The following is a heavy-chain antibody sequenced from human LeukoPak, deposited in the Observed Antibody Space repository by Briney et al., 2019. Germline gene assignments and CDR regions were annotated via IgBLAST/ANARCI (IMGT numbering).Heavy chain of an antibody. CDR3: AREVVVVPDYYYYGLDV. J-gene: IGHJ6*02. Sequence: PGGSLRLSCAASGFTFSYYGMHWVRQAPGKGLEWVVVISYDGSNEYYADSVKGRFTISRDNSKNTLYLQMSSLRAEDTAVYYCAREVVVVPDYYYYGLDVWGQGTTVTVSS. CDR1: GFTFSYYG. CDR2: ISYDGSNE. D-gene: IGHD2-2*01. V-gene: IGHV3-30*03.